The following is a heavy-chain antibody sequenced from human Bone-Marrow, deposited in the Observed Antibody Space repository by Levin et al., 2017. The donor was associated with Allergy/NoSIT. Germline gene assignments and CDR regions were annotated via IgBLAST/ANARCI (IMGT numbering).Heavy chain of an antibody. Sequence: SETLSLTCTVSGGSISSYYWSWIRQPPGKGLEWIGYIYYSGSTNYNPSLKSRVTISVDTSKNQFSLKLSSVTAADTAVYYCARDLRAPLVCSGGSCYYARGFWFDPWGQGTLVTVSS. J-gene: IGHJ5*02. CDR1: GGSISSYY. D-gene: IGHD2-15*01. CDR3: ARDLRAPLVCSGGSCYYARGFWFDP. CDR2: IYYSGST. V-gene: IGHV4-59*01.